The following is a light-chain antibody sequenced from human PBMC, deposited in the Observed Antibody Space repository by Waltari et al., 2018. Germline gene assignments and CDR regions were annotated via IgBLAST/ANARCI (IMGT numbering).Light chain of an antibody. CDR3: MQALQRWT. CDR2: LGS. V-gene: IGKV2-28*01. Sequence: DIVMTQSPLSLPVTPGAPASISCRSSQSLLHSNGYNYLDWYLQKPGQSPQLLIYLGSNRASGVPDRFSGSGSGTDFTLKISRVEAEDVGVYCCMQALQRWTFGQGTKVEIK. J-gene: IGKJ1*01. CDR1: QSLLHSNGYNY.